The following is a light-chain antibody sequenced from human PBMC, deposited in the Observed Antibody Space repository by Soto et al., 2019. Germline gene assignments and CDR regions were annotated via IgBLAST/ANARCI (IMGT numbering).Light chain of an antibody. V-gene: IGKV1-33*01. Sequence: DIQMTQSPASLSASVGDRVIMTCRASQAIARYLNWYQHKTGKAPKLLIYDVSRLERGVPSRFSGSGSGTDFTFTISSLQPEDFATYYCQQTDDLPRYTFGQGTKLEMK. J-gene: IGKJ2*01. CDR3: QQTDDLPRYT. CDR1: QAIARY. CDR2: DVS.